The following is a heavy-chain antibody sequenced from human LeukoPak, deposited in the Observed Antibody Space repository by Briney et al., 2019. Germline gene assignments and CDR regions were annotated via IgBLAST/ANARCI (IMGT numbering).Heavy chain of an antibody. J-gene: IGHJ4*02. V-gene: IGHV3-48*02. CDR3: ATSGYYYLKY. CDR1: GFTFSTYN. CDR2: ITSSSTNI. Sequence: GSLRLSCAASGFTFSTYNMNWVRQAPGKGLEWVSHITSSSTNIYYADSVKGRFTISRDNAKNALSLQMNSLRDEDTAVYYCATSGYYYLKYWGQGTLVTVSS. D-gene: IGHD5-12*01.